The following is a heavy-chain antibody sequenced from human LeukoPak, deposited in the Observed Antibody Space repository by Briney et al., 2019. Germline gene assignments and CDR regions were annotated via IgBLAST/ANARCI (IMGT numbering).Heavy chain of an antibody. CDR1: GFTFSSYW. J-gene: IGHJ4*02. CDR2: INTDGSST. D-gene: IGHD3-22*01. Sequence: GGSLRLSCAASGFTFSSYWMHWVRQAPGKGLVWVSRINTDGSSTSYADSVKGRFNIPRDNAKNTLYLQMNSLRAEDTAVYYCARDLSPYYYDSSGYYQDYWGQGTPVTVSS. V-gene: IGHV3-74*01. CDR3: ARDLSPYYYDSSGYYQDY.